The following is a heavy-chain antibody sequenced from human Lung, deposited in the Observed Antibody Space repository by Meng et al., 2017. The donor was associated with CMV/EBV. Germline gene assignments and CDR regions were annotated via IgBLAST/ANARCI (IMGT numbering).Heavy chain of an antibody. V-gene: IGHV4-34*01. CDR2: INHSGST. J-gene: IGHJ4*02. CDR3: ARGGRGYSGLLPNGY. CDR1: GGSFRGYY. Sequence: SELLSPTCPVHGGSFRGYYWSGTRQPQGKGLEWIGEINHSGSTNYNPSLKSPVTISVDTSKNQFSLKLSSVTAPDTAVYYCARGGRGYSGLLPNGYWGQGTXVTVDS. D-gene: IGHD5-12*01.